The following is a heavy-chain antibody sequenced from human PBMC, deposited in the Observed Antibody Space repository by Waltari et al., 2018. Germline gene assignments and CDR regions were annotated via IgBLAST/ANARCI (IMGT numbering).Heavy chain of an antibody. Sequence: QLQLQESGPGLVKPSETLSLTCTVSGDSIKSSTYNWAWVRQPPGKGLEDNVSIPSSGSIYNSPSLKGRVTISVDSTKNQFCLDFTSVTAADTAVYYCARVAPYTTDGFDSWGQGTLVTVSS. D-gene: IGHD1-1*01. CDR1: GDSIKSSTYN. J-gene: IGHJ4*02. CDR2: IPSSGSI. CDR3: ARVAPYTTDGFDS. V-gene: IGHV4-39*07.